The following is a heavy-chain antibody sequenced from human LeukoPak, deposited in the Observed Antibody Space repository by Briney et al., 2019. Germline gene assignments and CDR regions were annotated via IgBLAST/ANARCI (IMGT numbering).Heavy chain of an antibody. CDR3: ARDGQGDNWFDP. J-gene: IGHJ5*02. D-gene: IGHD3-10*01. Sequence: PSETLSLTCTASGGSISSSYWSWIRQPPGKGLGWIGYIYYSGSTNYNPSLKSRVTMSVDTSKNQFSLKLSSVTAADTAVYYCARDGQGDNWFDPWGQGTLVTVSS. CDR2: IYYSGST. CDR1: GGSISSSY. V-gene: IGHV4-59*01.